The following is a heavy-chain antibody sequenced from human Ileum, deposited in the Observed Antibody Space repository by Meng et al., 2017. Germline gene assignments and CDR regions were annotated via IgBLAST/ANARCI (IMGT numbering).Heavy chain of an antibody. J-gene: IGHJ4*02. CDR3: ASGSGSLDY. V-gene: IGHV6-1*01. CDR2: TYYRSKWYS. Sequence: VQRSQSGPVLGKSSQHLSLSCAVSGGSFSSNIAAWNWIRQSPLRGLEWLGRTYYRSKWYSEYAVSVKSRISITPDTSKNQFSLQMNSVTPEDTAVYYCASGSGSLDYWGPGTLVTVSS. CDR1: GGSFSSNIAA. D-gene: IGHD3-3*01.